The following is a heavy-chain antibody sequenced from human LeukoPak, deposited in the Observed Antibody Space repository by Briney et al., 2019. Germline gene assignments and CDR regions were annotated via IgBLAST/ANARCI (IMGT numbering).Heavy chain of an antibody. J-gene: IGHJ6*03. Sequence: GGSLRLSCAASGFTFDDYGMSWVRQAPGKGLEWVSGINWNGGSSGDASSVKGLFTISRDYGNNSLHLQMNSLREEKTVLYYSAGVSYYYVDVGWKGTRVIVS. CDR2: INWNGGSS. CDR1: GFTFDDYG. V-gene: IGHV3-20*04. CDR3: AGVSYYYVDV.